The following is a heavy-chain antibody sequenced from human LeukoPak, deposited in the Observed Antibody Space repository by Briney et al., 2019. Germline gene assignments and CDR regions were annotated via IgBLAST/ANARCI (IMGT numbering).Heavy chain of an antibody. CDR2: ISGSGGST. V-gene: IGHV3-23*01. CDR3: AKVMSSLNYYDSSANFDY. CDR1: GFTFGSYA. J-gene: IGHJ4*02. Sequence: GGSLRLSCAASGFTFGSYAMSWVRQAPGKGLEWVSAISGSGGSTYYADSVKGRFTISRDNSKNTLYLQMNSLRAEDAAVYYCAKVMSSLNYYDSSANFDYWGQGTLVTVSS. D-gene: IGHD3-22*01.